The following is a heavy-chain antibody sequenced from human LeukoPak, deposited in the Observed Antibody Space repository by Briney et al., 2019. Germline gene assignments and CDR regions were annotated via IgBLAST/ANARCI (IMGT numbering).Heavy chain of an antibody. J-gene: IGHJ4*02. Sequence: SSETLSLTCAVSGGSISSSNWWSWVRQPPGKGLEWIGEIYHSGSTNYNPSLKNRVTMSVDTSKNQFSLKLSSVTAADTAVYYCARGEWELLYGFDYWGQGTLVTVSS. CDR2: IYHSGST. CDR1: GGSISSSNW. D-gene: IGHD1-26*01. CDR3: ARGEWELLYGFDY. V-gene: IGHV4-4*02.